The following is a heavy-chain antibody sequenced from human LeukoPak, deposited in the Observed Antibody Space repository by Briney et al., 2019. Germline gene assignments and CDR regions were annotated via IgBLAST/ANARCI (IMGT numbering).Heavy chain of an antibody. CDR1: GYTFTSYD. Sequence: ASVKVSCKASGYTFTSYDINWVRQATGQGLEWMGWMNPNSGNTGYAQKFQGRVTMTRNTSISTAYMELSSLRSEDTAVYYCARDRDDFWRGHGVWFDPWGQGTLVTVSS. CDR3: ARDRDDFWRGHGVWFDP. J-gene: IGHJ5*02. D-gene: IGHD3-3*01. V-gene: IGHV1-8*01. CDR2: MNPNSGNT.